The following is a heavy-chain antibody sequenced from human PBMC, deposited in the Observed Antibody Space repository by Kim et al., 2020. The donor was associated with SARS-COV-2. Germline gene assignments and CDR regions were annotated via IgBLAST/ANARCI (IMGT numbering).Heavy chain of an antibody. V-gene: IGHV3-53*01. D-gene: IGHD4-4*01. Sequence: GGSLRLSCAASGFTVSSNYMSWVRQAPGKGLEWVSVIYSGGSTYYADPVKGRFTISRDNSKNTLYLQMNSLRAEDTAVYYCASGDVYNKLFDYWGQGTLVTVSS. CDR3: ASGDVYNKLFDY. J-gene: IGHJ4*02. CDR2: IYSGGST. CDR1: GFTVSSNY.